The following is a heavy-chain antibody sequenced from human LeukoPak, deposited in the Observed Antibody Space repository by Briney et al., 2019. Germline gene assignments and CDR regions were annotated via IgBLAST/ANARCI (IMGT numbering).Heavy chain of an antibody. CDR3: ARATAMVFYFDC. CDR2: INPSGGST. V-gene: IGHV1-46*01. Sequence: ASVKVSCKASGYTFTSYYMHWVRQAPGQGLEWMGIINPSGGSTSYAQKFQGRVTMTRDTSTSTVYMELSSLSSEDTAVYYCARATAMVFYFDCWGQGTLVTVSS. D-gene: IGHD5-18*01. J-gene: IGHJ4*02. CDR1: GYTFTSYY.